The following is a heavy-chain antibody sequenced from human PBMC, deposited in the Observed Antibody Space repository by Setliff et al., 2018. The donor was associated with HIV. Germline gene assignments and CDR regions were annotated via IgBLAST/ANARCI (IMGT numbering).Heavy chain of an antibody. J-gene: IGHJ6*02. CDR1: GLTFSSYA. CDR3: AKAGDYYGSGRYGMDV. CDR2: INGGGGTT. V-gene: IGHV3-23*01. D-gene: IGHD3-10*01. Sequence: SCKASGLTFSSYAMSWVRLAPGKGLGWVSGINGGGGTTYYADSVKGRFTISRDNSKNTLYLQMYTLRAEDTAVYYCAKAGDYYGSGRYGMDVWGQGTTVTVSS.